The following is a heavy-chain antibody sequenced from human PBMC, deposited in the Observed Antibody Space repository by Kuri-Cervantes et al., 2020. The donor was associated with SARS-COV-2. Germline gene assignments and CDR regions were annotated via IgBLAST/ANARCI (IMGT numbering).Heavy chain of an antibody. CDR1: GFTFSSYA. Sequence: GGSLRLSCAASGFTFSSYAMSWVRQAPGKGLEWGSAISGSGGSTYYADSVKGRFTIARDNAKNPLYLQRNSLRAEDTAVYYCARHRRIVGATVEDYWGQGTPVTVSS. CDR2: ISGSGGST. V-gene: IGHV3-23*01. J-gene: IGHJ4*02. D-gene: IGHD1-26*01. CDR3: ARHRRIVGATVEDY.